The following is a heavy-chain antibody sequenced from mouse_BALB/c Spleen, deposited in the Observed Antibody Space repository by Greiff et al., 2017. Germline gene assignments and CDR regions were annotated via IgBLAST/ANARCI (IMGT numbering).Heavy chain of an antibody. CDR2: INPYNGAT. J-gene: IGHJ4*01. CDR3: ARGATVVEDAMDY. D-gene: IGHD1-1*01. V-gene: IGHV1-26*01. Sequence: EVKLQQSGPELVKPGASVKISCKASGYSFTGYYMHWVKQSHVKSLEWIGRINPYNGATSYNQNFKDKASLTVDKSSSTAYMELHSLTSEDSAVYYCARGATVVEDAMDYWGQGTSVTVSS. CDR1: GYSFTGYY.